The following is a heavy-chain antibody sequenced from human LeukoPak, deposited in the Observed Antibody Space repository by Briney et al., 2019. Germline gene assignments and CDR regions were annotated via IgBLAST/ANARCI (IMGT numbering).Heavy chain of an antibody. CDR3: ARDTFLYCGGDCYPNWFDP. CDR1: GFTVSSNY. J-gene: IGHJ5*02. V-gene: IGHV3-11*04. D-gene: IGHD2-21*02. CDR2: ISSSDSTI. Sequence: GGSLRLSCAASGFTVSSNYMSWVRQAPGKGLEWVSYISSSDSTIYYADSVKGRFTISRDNAKNSLYLQMNSLRAEDTAVYYCARDTFLYCGGDCYPNWFDPWGQGTLVTVSS.